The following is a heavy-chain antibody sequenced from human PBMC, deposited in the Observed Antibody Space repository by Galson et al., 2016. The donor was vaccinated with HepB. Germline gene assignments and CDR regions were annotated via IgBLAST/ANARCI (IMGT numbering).Heavy chain of an antibody. V-gene: IGHV1-3*01. D-gene: IGHD4-11*01. J-gene: IGHJ5*02. Sequence: PGQRLEWMGLINAGNGNTKYSQKFQGRVTITRDTSASTAYMELTSLTSEDTAVYYCARGTAVEPSANWFDPWGQGSLVTVSS. CDR3: ARGTAVEPSANWFDP. CDR2: INAGNGNT.